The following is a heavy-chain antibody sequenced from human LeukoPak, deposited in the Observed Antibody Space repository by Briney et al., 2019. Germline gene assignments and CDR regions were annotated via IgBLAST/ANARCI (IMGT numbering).Heavy chain of an antibody. J-gene: IGHJ4*02. V-gene: IGHV3-48*03. CDR1: GFTFSSYE. D-gene: IGHD6-13*01. CDR2: ISSSGRTF. CDR3: ARDSRGSSWFFDY. Sequence: GGSLRLSCAASGFTFSSYEMNWVRQAPGKGLEWVSYISSSGRTFYYADSVKGRFTISRDNGKNSLYLQMNSLRVEDTAVYYCARDSRGSSWFFDYWGQGTLVTVSS.